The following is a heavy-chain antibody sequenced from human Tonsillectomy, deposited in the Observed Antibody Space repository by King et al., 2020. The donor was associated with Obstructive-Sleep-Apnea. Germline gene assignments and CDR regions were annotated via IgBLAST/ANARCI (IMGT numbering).Heavy chain of an antibody. CDR2: IYRSGGT. V-gene: IGHV4-4*02. CDR1: GGSISSNDW. J-gene: IGHJ1*01. CDR3: VRNGFFSLAY. Sequence: VQLQESGPGLLKPSGTLSLTCAVSGGSISSNDWWSWVRQPPGQGLEWIGEIYRSGGTNYNPALKSRVTISLDNSKNQFSLRLTSVTAADTAVYYCVRNGFFSLAYWGQGTLATVSS. D-gene: IGHD2-8*01.